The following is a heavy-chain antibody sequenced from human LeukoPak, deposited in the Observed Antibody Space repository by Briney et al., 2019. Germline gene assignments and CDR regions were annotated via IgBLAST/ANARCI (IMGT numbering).Heavy chain of an antibody. J-gene: IGHJ4*02. CDR1: GGSFSGYY. CDR3: ARGLSGSYYPHFDY. Sequence: PSETLSLTCAVYGGSFSGYYWSWIRQPPGKGLEWIGEINHSGSTNYNPSLKSRVTISVDTSKNQFSLKLSSVTAADTAVYYCARGLSGSYYPHFDYWGQGTLVTVSS. CDR2: INHSGST. V-gene: IGHV4-34*01. D-gene: IGHD1-26*01.